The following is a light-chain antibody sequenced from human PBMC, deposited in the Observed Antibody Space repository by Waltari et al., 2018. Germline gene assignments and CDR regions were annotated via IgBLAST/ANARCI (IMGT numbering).Light chain of an antibody. V-gene: IGKV3-20*01. CDR3: QQYGSSPFT. J-gene: IGKJ2*01. CDR2: GAS. Sequence: EIVLTQSPGTLSLSPGESATLSYRASQSVSSSSLAWYQQKPGQAPRLLIYGASNRATGIPDRFSGSGSGTDFTLTISRLEPEDSAVYYCQQYGSSPFTFGQGTKLEIK. CDR1: QSVSSSS.